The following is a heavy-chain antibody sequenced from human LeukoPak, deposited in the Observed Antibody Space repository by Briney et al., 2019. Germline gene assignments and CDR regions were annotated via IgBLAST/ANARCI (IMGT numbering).Heavy chain of an antibody. CDR1: GYSFTSSW. CDR2: IYPGDSDT. CDR3: ARQALAASDS. Sequence: GESLKISCKGSGYSFTSSWIDWVRQMPGKGLEWMGIIYPGDSDTRYSPSFQGQVTLSVDKSISTAYLQWSSLRASDTAIYYCARQALAASDSWGQGTLVTVSS. D-gene: IGHD3-3*02. V-gene: IGHV5-51*01. J-gene: IGHJ4*02.